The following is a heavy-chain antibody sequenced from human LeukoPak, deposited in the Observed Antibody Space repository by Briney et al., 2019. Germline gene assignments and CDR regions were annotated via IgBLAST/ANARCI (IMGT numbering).Heavy chain of an antibody. D-gene: IGHD1-26*01. V-gene: IGHV3-23*01. CDR1: GFTFSSYA. CDR2: ISGSGGST. J-gene: IGHJ4*02. Sequence: GGSLRLSRAASGFTFSSYALSWVRQAPGKGLEWVSAISGSGGSTYYADSVKGRFTISRDNSKNTLYLQMNSLRAEDTAVYYCAREEGGTFCIDYWGQGTLVTVSS. CDR3: AREEGGTFCIDY.